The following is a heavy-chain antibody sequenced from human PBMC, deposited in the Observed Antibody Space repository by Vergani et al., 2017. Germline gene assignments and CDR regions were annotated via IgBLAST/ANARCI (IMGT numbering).Heavy chain of an antibody. CDR2: IYPGDSDT. Sequence: EVQLVQSGAEVKKPGESLQISCKTSGYTFTNYWIGWVRQLPGKGLEWMGIIYPGDSDTRYSPSFQGQVTISADRSISTAYLQWSSLKASDSAMYYCTRRGASGWYGGYDFWGLGSQVTVSP. CDR1: GYTFTNYW. V-gene: IGHV5-51*01. J-gene: IGHJ4*02. CDR3: TRRGASGWYGGYDF. D-gene: IGHD6-19*01.